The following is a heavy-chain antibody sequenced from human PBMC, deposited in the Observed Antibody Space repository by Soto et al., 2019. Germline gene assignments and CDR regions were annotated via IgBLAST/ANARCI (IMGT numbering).Heavy chain of an antibody. V-gene: IGHV4-59*01. CDR3: TRGVSHCSSTSCYHWFDP. D-gene: IGHD2-2*01. CDR1: GGSISSYY. J-gene: IGHJ5*02. CDR2: IYYSGST. Sequence: SETLSLTCTVSGGSISSYYWSWIRQPPGKGLEWIGYIYYSGSTNYNPSLKSRVTISVDTSKNQFSLKLSSVTAADTAVYYCTRGVSHCSSTSCYHWFDPWGQGTLVTVSS.